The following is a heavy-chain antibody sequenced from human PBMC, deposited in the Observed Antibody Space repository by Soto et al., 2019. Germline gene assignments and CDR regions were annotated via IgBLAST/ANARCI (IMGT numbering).Heavy chain of an antibody. CDR3: ARSTYYDFWSGYPAWFDP. V-gene: IGHV4-59*01. CDR2: IYYSGST. J-gene: IGHJ5*02. D-gene: IGHD3-3*01. Sequence: PSETLSLTCTVSGGSISSYYWSWIRQPPGKGLEWIGYIYYSGSTNYNPSLKSRVTISVDTSKNQSSLKLSSVTAADTAVYYCARSTYYDFWSGYPAWFDPWGQGTRVTVS. CDR1: GGSISSYY.